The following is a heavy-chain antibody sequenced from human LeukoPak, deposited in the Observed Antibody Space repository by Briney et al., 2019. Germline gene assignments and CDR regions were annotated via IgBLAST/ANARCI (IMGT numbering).Heavy chain of an antibody. V-gene: IGHV3-53*01. CDR1: GFTVSSNY. CDR2: IYSGGST. CDR3: ARINSGSYSWYYYMDV. Sequence: PGGSLRLSCAASGFTVSSNYMSWVRQAPGKGLEWVSVIYSGGSTYYADSVKGRFTISRDNSKNTLYLQMNSLRAEDTAVYYCARINSGSYSWYYYMDVWGKGTTVTISS. D-gene: IGHD1-26*01. J-gene: IGHJ6*03.